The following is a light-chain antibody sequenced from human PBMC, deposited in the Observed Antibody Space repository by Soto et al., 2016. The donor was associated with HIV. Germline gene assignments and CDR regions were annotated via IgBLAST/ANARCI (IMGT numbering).Light chain of an antibody. CDR1: NIGIKN. J-gene: IGLJ2*01. CDR2: DDR. CDR3: QVWDSSHDLLVA. V-gene: IGLV3-21*03. Sequence: SYILTQPPSVSVAPGKTARITCGGDNIGIKNVHWYQQKPGQAPILVVYDDRERPSGIPERFTGSKSGNTATLTISRVEAGDEADYYCQVWDSSHDLLVAFGGGTKLT.